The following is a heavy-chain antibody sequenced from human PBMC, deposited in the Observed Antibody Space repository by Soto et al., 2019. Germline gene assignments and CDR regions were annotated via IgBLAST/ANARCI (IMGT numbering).Heavy chain of an antibody. CDR2: ISGSGGST. V-gene: IGHV3-23*01. CDR1: GFTFSSYA. J-gene: IGHJ4*02. Sequence: GGSLRLSCAASGFTFSSYAMSWVRQAPGKGLEWVSAISGSGGSTYYADSLKGRFTISRDNSKNTLYLQMNSLRAEDTAVYYCAKVRRDFDWLFDYWGQGTLVTVSS. CDR3: AKVRRDFDWLFDY. D-gene: IGHD3-9*01.